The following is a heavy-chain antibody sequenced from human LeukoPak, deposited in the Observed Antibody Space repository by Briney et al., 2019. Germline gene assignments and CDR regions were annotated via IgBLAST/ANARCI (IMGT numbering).Heavy chain of an antibody. Sequence: PSETLSLTCTVSGGSISSYYMSWIRQPPGKGLEWIGYIYYSGSTNYNPSLKSRVTISVYTSKNQFSLKLSSVTAADTAVYYCARQAVADLYYFDYWGQGTLVTVSS. D-gene: IGHD6-19*01. CDR3: ARQAVADLYYFDY. J-gene: IGHJ4*02. CDR1: GGSISSYY. CDR2: IYYSGST. V-gene: IGHV4-59*01.